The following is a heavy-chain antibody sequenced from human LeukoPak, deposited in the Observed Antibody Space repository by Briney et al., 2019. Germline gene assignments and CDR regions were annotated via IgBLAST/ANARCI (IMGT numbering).Heavy chain of an antibody. V-gene: IGHV3-21*01. CDR1: GLTFSSYS. Sequence: GGSLRLSCAASGLTFSSYSMNWVRQAPGKGLEWVSSISSSSSYIYYADSVKGRFTISRDSAKNSLYLQMNSLRAEDTAVYYCARAGQQLAFDSWGQGTLVTVSS. J-gene: IGHJ4*02. CDR2: ISSSSSYI. CDR3: ARAGQQLAFDS. D-gene: IGHD6-13*01.